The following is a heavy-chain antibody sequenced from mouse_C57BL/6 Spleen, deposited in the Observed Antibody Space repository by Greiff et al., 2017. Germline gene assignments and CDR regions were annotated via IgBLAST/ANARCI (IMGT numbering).Heavy chain of an antibody. CDR2: INPSSGYT. Sequence: VQLQESGAELARPGASVQMSCKASGYPFTSYSMHWVKQRPGQGLEWIGYINPSSGYTKYNQKFKDKATLTADKASSTASMQMSSLTSEDSAVDYCARSEDGYFAYWGQGTLVTVAA. D-gene: IGHD2-3*01. J-gene: IGHJ3*01. CDR3: ARSEDGYFAY. V-gene: IGHV1-4*01. CDR1: GYPFTSYS.